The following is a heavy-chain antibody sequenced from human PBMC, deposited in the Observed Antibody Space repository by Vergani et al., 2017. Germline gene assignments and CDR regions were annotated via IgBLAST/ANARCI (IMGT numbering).Heavy chain of an antibody. CDR3: ARELGYCSWGRCSY. CDR1: GGTFSSYT. J-gene: IGHJ4*02. CDR2: IIPILGIA. V-gene: IGHV1-69*08. D-gene: IGHD2-15*01. Sequence: QVQLVQSGAEVKKPGSSVKVSCKASGGTFSSYTISWVRQAPGQGLEWMGRIIPILGIANYAQKFQGRVTITADKSTSTAYMELSSLRSEDTAVYYCARELGYCSWGRCSYWGQGTPVNVSP.